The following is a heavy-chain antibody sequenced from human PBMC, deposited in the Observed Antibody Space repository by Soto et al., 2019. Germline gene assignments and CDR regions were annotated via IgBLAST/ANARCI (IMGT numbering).Heavy chain of an antibody. Sequence: ASVKVSCKASGYTFTSYGISWVRQAPGQGLEWMGWISAYNGNTKYSQKFQGRVTITRDTSASTAYMELSSLRSEDTAVYYCARLGAYYQSLDPWGPGILVTVSS. CDR3: ARLGAYYQSLDP. CDR1: GYTFTSYG. D-gene: IGHD2-21*01. J-gene: IGHJ5*02. V-gene: IGHV1-18*01. CDR2: ISAYNGNT.